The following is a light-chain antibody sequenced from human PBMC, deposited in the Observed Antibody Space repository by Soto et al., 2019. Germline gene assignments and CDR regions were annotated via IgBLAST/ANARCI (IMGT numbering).Light chain of an antibody. Sequence: EIVMTQSPATLYLSPGERAALSCRASLRINCELAWYQQNPGQPPRLLIDAASTRATGVPARFTGSESGSDLALTISGLQSKESAVYDCQQGHNWPLTLGQGTRLEI. J-gene: IGKJ2*01. CDR3: QQGHNWPLT. CDR2: AAS. V-gene: IGKV3-15*01. CDR1: LRINCE.